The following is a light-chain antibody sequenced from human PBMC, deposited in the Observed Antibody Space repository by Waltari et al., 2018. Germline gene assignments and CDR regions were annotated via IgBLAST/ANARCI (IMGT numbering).Light chain of an antibody. J-gene: IGKJ1*01. V-gene: IGKV1-5*03. CDR2: KAS. Sequence: DIQMTQSPSTLSASVGDRVTITCRASQSISSWLAWYQQKPGKAPKLLIYKASSLESGVPSRVSGSGSGTEFTLTISSLQPDDFATYYCQQYSSDSTFGQGTKVEIK. CDR1: QSISSW. CDR3: QQYSSDST.